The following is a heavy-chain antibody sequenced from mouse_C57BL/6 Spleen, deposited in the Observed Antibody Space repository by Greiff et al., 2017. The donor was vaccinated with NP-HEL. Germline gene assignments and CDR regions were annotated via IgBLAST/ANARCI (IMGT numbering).Heavy chain of an antibody. V-gene: IGHV5-4*01. J-gene: IGHJ3*01. Sequence: EVQLQQPGAGLVKPGASLKLSCAASGYTFTSYSMSWVRQTPEQSLEWIATISPGGSYTYYPDNVKGRSTISRDNANNNLYLQMSHLTSEDTAVDYCAARGLRHRFAYWGQGTLVTVSA. CDR1: GYTFTSYS. D-gene: IGHD2-4*01. CDR2: ISPGGSYT. CDR3: AARGLRHRFAY.